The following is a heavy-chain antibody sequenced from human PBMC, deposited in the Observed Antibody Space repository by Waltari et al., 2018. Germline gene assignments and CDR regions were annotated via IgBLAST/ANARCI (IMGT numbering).Heavy chain of an antibody. CDR1: GYSISSGYY. J-gene: IGHJ5*02. CDR3: ARLSVAGWFDP. CDR2: IYHSGST. D-gene: IGHD5-12*01. Sequence: QVQLQESGPGLVKPSETLSLTCAVSGYSISSGYYWGWIRQPPGKGLEWIGSIYHSGSTYYNPSLKSRVTISVDTSKNQFSLKLSSVTAADTAVYYCARLSVAGWFDPWGQGTLVTVSS. V-gene: IGHV4-38-2*01.